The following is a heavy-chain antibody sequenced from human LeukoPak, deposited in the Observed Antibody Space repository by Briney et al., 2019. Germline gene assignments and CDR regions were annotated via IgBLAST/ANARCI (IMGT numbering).Heavy chain of an antibody. CDR2: IRQDGSEK. V-gene: IGHV3-7*01. CDR1: GFTFSSYW. J-gene: IGHJ5*02. CDR3: AREQPGTEAPFGP. D-gene: IGHD3-10*01. Sequence: GGSLRLSCAASGFTFSSYWMSWVRQAPGKGLEWVANIRQDGSEKYYVDSVKGRFTISRDNAKNSVYLQMNNLRVEDTAVYYCAREQPGTEAPFGPWGQGTLVTVSS.